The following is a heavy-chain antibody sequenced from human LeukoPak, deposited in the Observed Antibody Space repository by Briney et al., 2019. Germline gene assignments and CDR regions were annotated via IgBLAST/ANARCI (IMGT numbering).Heavy chain of an antibody. CDR1: GGSISSYY. CDR2: IYYSGST. J-gene: IGHJ4*02. Sequence: PSETLSLTCTVSGGSISSYYWNWVRQPPRKGLEWIGYIYYSGSTNYTPSLKSRVTTSVYTSKNQFSLKLSSVTAADTAVYYCARERLGYYDRSGLDYWGQGTLVTVSS. V-gene: IGHV4-59*01. CDR3: ARERLGYYDRSGLDY. D-gene: IGHD3-22*01.